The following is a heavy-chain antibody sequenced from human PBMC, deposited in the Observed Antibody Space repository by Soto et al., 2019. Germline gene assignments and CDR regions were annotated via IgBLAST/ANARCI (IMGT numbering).Heavy chain of an antibody. CDR2: IYSTEST. D-gene: IGHD3-22*01. Sequence: SVTLSLTCTVSGGSISSGSYYWTWIRPHPGKGLEWIGHIYSTESTNYNPSLKSRLTISVDMSASQFSLKLSSVTVADTAVYYCARSDSSTKTRYYFDRWGQGTLVTVSS. V-gene: IGHV4-31*03. CDR1: GGSISSGSYY. CDR3: ARSDSSTKTRYYFDR. J-gene: IGHJ4*02.